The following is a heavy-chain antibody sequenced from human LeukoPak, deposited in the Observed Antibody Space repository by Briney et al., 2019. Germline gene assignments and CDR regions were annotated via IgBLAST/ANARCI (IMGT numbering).Heavy chain of an antibody. D-gene: IGHD5-12*01. CDR1: GGTFSSYA. CDR2: IIPILGIA. Sequence: ASVKVSCKASGGTFSSYAISWVRQAPGQGLEWMGRIIPILGIANYAQKFQGRVTITADKSTSTAYMELSSLRSEDTAVYYCARDLGATMTDYWGQGTLVTVSS. J-gene: IGHJ4*02. CDR3: ARDLGATMTDY. V-gene: IGHV1-69*04.